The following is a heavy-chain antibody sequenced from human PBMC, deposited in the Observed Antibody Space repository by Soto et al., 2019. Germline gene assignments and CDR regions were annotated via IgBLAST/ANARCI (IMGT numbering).Heavy chain of an antibody. Sequence: GGSLRLSCAASGFTFSNYPMHWVRQAPGKGLEWVAFISSDGSSKYYADSVKGRFTISRDNSKNTLYLQMNSLRADDTAVYYCASRRGDGYFDYWGQGTLVTVSS. CDR3: ASRRGDGYFDY. CDR2: ISSDGSSK. CDR1: GFTFSNYP. V-gene: IGHV3-30-3*01. D-gene: IGHD2-21*01. J-gene: IGHJ4*02.